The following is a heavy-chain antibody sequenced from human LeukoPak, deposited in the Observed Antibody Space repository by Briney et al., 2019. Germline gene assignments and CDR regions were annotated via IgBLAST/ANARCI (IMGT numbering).Heavy chain of an antibody. CDR1: GFTFRSYE. CDR2: ISSTGSAI. D-gene: IGHD3-22*01. J-gene: IGHJ4*02. V-gene: IGHV3-48*03. Sequence: PGGSLRLSCAGFGFTFRSYEMNWVRQAPGKGLEWISYISSTGSAIYYADSVKGRFTISRDNAKNSLYPQMNSLRAEDTAVYYCPRVFSYYTYSFDYWGQGTLVTVSS. CDR3: PRVFSYYTYSFDY.